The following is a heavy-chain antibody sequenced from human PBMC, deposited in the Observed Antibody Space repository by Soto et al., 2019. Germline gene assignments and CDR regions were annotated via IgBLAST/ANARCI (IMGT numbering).Heavy chain of an antibody. Sequence: GASMKVSCKASGYTFTSYAMHWVRQAPGQRLEWMGWINAGNGNTKYSQKFQARVTSTRDTSASTAYMELSSLRSEDTAVYYCARGLPIVADYWGQGTLVTVSS. D-gene: IGHD3-22*01. CDR3: ARGLPIVADY. CDR1: GYTFTSYA. V-gene: IGHV1-3*01. CDR2: INAGNGNT. J-gene: IGHJ4*02.